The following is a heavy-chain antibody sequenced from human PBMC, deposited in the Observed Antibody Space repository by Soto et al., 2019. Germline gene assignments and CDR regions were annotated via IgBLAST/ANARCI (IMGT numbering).Heavy chain of an antibody. CDR2: IIPIFGTA. Sequence: QVQLVQSGAEVKKPGSSVKVSCKASGGTFSSYAISWVRQAPGQGLEWMGGIIPIFGTANYAQKFQGRVTITADESTRTACMELSSLRSEDTAVYYCARVGRGTGYFDYWGQGTLVTVSS. J-gene: IGHJ4*02. CDR3: ARVGRGTGYFDY. D-gene: IGHD3-16*01. CDR1: GGTFSSYA. V-gene: IGHV1-69*01.